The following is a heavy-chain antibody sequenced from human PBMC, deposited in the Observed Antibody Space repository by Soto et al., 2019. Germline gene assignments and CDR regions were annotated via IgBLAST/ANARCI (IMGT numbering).Heavy chain of an antibody. Sequence: LRLSCVGSEFTLSSYWMHWVRQAPGKGLVWVSRISDDGRTTNYADSVKGRFTISRDNAKNTLYLQMDGLRVEDTALYYCTRVIGGRSGLFDFWGQGTPVTVSS. V-gene: IGHV3-74*01. CDR1: EFTLSSYW. D-gene: IGHD2-15*01. CDR3: TRVIGGRSGLFDF. CDR2: ISDDGRTT. J-gene: IGHJ4*02.